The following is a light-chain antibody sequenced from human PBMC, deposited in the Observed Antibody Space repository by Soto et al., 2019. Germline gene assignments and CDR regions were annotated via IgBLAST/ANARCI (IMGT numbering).Light chain of an antibody. Sequence: QSALTQPASVSGSPGQSITISCTGTSSDVGDYNFVSWYQQHPGKAPKLMFSDVSNRPSGVSDRFSGSKSGNTASLAISGLQAEDEGDYYCSSYTSSGTLVLFGGGTKLTVL. CDR1: SSDVGDYNF. J-gene: IGLJ2*01. CDR3: SSYTSSGTLVL. CDR2: DVS. V-gene: IGLV2-14*01.